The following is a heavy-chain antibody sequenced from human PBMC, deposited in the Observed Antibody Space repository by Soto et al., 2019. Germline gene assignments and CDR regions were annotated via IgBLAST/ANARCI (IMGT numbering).Heavy chain of an antibody. J-gene: IGHJ6*02. CDR2: IWYDGSNK. CDR3: ARGSHIAAAGTAPGMDV. D-gene: IGHD6-13*01. V-gene: IGHV3-33*01. CDR1: GFTFSSYG. Sequence: GGSLRLSCAASGFTFSSYGMHWVRQAPGKGLEWVAVIWYDGSNKYYADSVKGRFTISRDNSKNTLYLQMNSLRAEDTAVYYCARGSHIAAAGTAPGMDVWGQGTTVTVSS.